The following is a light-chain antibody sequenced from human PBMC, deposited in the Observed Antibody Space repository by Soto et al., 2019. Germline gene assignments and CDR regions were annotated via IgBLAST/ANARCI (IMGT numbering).Light chain of an antibody. J-gene: IGKJ4*01. CDR2: DAS. V-gene: IGKV3-15*01. CDR3: QQYNDWPPLT. CDR1: QSIRTN. Sequence: EIMMKQSPATVSVSPGERATLSCRASQSIRTNVAWYQQKPGQALRPIIYDASTRATGLSSRFSGSGSGTEFTLTSSSLQSEDVAIYYCQQYNDWPPLTFGGGTRVEI.